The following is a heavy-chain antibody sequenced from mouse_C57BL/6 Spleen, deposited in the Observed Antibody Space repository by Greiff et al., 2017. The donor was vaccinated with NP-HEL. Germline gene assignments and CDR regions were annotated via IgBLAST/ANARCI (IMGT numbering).Heavy chain of an antibody. CDR1: GYAFTNYL. D-gene: IGHD1-1*01. CDR2: INPGSGGT. J-gene: IGHJ1*03. Sequence: QVQLKQSGAELVRPGTSVKVSCKASGYAFTNYLIEWVKQRPGQGLEWIGVINPGSGGTNYNEKFKGKATLTADKSSSTAYMQLSSLTSEDSAVYFCAREGFITTVVASRYFDFWGTGTTVTVSS. CDR3: AREGFITTVVASRYFDF. V-gene: IGHV1-54*01.